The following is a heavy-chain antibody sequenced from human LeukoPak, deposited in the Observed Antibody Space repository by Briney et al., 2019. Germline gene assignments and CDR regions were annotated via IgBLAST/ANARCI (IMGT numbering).Heavy chain of an antibody. CDR2: ISYDGSNK. D-gene: IGHD1-1*01. V-gene: IGHV3-30-3*01. CDR1: GFTFSSYA. Sequence: GGSLRLSCVASGFTFSSYAMHWVRQAPGKGLEWVAVISYDGSNKYYADSVKGRFTISRDNSKNTLYLQMNSLRAEDTAVYYCARGATGICFDYWGQGTLVTVSS. CDR3: ARGATGICFDY. J-gene: IGHJ4*02.